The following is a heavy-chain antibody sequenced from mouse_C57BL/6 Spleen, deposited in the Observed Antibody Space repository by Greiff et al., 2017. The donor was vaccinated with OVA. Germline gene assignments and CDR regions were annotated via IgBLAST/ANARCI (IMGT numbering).Heavy chain of an antibody. CDR3: ARSGYDYNDDDLYYFDY. V-gene: IGHV1-61*01. D-gene: IGHD2-4*01. J-gene: IGHJ2*01. Sequence: QVQLQQPGAELVRPGSSVKLSCKASGYTFTSYWMDWVKQRPGQGLEWIGNIYPSDSETHYNQKFKDKATLPVDKSSSTAYMQLSSLTSEDSAVYYYARSGYDYNDDDLYYFDYWGQGTTLTDSS. CDR1: GYTFTSYW. CDR2: IYPSDSET.